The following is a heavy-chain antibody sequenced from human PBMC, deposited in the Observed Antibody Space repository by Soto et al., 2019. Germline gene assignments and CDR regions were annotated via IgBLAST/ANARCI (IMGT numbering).Heavy chain of an antibody. D-gene: IGHD2-8*02. CDR1: GFTFSSYG. CDR3: ARGIFQILLGDAFDI. CDR2: IWYDGSNK. Sequence: QVQLVESGGGVVQPGRSLRLSCAASGFTFSSYGMHWVRQAPGKGLEWVAVIWYDGSNKYYADSVKGRFTISRDNSKNTLYLQMNSLRAEDTDVYYCARGIFQILLGDAFDIWGQGTMVTVSS. V-gene: IGHV3-33*01. J-gene: IGHJ3*02.